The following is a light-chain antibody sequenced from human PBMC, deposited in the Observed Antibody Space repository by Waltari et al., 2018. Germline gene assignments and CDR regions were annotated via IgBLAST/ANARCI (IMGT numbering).Light chain of an antibody. J-gene: IGLJ2*01. Sequence: SYELTQPPSVSVSLGQMARITCSGEALPKKYAYWYQQKPGQFPVLVIYKDTGRPSGIPERFSGSSSGTRVTLTISGVQAEDEADYYCLSPDSSGSYVVFGGGTKLTVL. CDR2: KDT. CDR3: LSPDSSGSYVV. V-gene: IGLV3-16*01. CDR1: ALPKKY.